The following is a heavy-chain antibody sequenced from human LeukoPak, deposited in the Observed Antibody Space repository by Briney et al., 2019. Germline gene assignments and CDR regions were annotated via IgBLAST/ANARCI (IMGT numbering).Heavy chain of an antibody. Sequence: PGGSLRLPCAASGFTFSSYGMHWVRQAPGKGLEWVAVISYDGSNKYYADSVKGRFTISRDNSKNTLYLQMNSLRAEDTAVYYCAKDRQASYSSGWNDYWGQGTLVTVSS. CDR1: GFTFSSYG. CDR3: AKDRQASYSSGWNDY. J-gene: IGHJ4*02. CDR2: ISYDGSNK. V-gene: IGHV3-30*18. D-gene: IGHD6-19*01.